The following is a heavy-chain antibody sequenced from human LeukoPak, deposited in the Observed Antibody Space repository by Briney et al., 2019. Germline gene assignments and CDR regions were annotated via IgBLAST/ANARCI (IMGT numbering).Heavy chain of an antibody. J-gene: IGHJ4*02. CDR2: INPNSGGA. CDR1: GYTFTSYY. V-gene: IGHV1-2*02. D-gene: IGHD2-15*01. CDR3: ARGFGGGNCDY. Sequence: ASVKVSCKASGYTFTSYYMHWVRQAPGQGLEWMGWINPNSGGANYAQKFQGRVTMTRDKSISTAYMELSRLRSDDTAVYYCARGFGGGNCDYWGPGTLLTVSS.